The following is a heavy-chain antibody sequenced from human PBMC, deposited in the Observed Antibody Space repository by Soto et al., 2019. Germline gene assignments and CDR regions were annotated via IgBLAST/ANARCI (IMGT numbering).Heavy chain of an antibody. CDR2: INEDGSER. D-gene: IGHD1-26*01. CDR1: GFTFSTYW. V-gene: IGHV3-7*05. Sequence: EVQLVESGGGLVQPGGSLRLSCAASGFTFSTYWMSWVRQTPGKGLEWVANINEDGSERYYVDSVKGRFTISRDNAKNSLLLQMNRLGGEAPAVYYCGRVWVLDFWGQGTMVTVSS. CDR3: GRVWVLDF. J-gene: IGHJ4*01.